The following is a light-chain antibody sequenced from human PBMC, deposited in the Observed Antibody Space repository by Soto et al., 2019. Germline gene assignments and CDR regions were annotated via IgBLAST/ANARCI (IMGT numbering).Light chain of an antibody. CDR1: TSNIGAGYD. J-gene: IGLJ2*01. CDR3: PSYDDSLSGGV. CDR2: ANH. V-gene: IGLV1-40*01. Sequence: QSALTQPPSVSGAPGQRVTISCTGSTSNIGAGYDVHWYQQVPGTTPKLLIYANHNRPSGVPDRFSGSKSGTSASLVITGLQSEDEANYYCPSYDDSLSGGVFGGGTKLTVL.